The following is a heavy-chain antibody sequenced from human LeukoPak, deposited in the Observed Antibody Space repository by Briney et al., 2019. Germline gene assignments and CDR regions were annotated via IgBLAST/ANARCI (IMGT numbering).Heavy chain of an antibody. CDR1: GFTVSNNY. CDR3: AKGWGRSYFDY. V-gene: IGHV3-23*01. Sequence: GGSLRLSCAASGFTVSNNYMTWVRQAPGKGLEWVSAISGSGGSTYYADSVKGRFTISRDNSKNTLYLQMNSLRAEDTAVYYCAKGWGRSYFDYWGQGTLVTVSS. J-gene: IGHJ4*02. CDR2: ISGSGGST. D-gene: IGHD7-27*01.